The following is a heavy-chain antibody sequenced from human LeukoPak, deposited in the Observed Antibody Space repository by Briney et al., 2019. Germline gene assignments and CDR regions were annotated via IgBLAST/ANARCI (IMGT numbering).Heavy chain of an antibody. V-gene: IGHV4-39*01. J-gene: IGHJ2*01. D-gene: IGHD4-17*01. CDR1: GGSISGSSYY. CDR3: ATPVDYGDYWYFDL. Sequence: SETLSLTCTVSGGSISGSSYYWGWIRQPPGKGLEWIGSIYYSGSTYYNPSLKSRVTISVDTSKNQFSLKLSSVTAAGTAVYYCATPVDYGDYWYFDLWGRGTLVTVSS. CDR2: IYYSGST.